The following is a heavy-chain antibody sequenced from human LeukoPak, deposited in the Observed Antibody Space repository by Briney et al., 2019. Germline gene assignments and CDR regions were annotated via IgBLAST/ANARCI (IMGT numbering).Heavy chain of an antibody. V-gene: IGHV4-31*03. CDR1: GGSISSGGYY. CDR3: ARTSIVVSAGRYYFDP. CDR2: IYYSGST. J-gene: IGHJ5*02. Sequence: SGPTLVKPSQTLSLTCTVSGGSISSGGYYWSWIRQHPGKGLEGIGYIYYSGSTYYSPSLNSRVTISVDTSNNQSSLTLRSVTAADTPVYYCARTSIVVSAGRYYFDPWGQGTLVTVSS. D-gene: IGHD2-15*01.